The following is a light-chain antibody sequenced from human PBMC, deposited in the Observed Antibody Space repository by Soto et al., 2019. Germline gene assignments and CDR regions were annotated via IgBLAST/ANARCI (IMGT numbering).Light chain of an antibody. J-gene: IGKJ1*01. V-gene: IGKV1-5*03. Sequence: DIQMTQSPSTLSASVGDRVTITCRASQSISSWLAWYQQKPGKAPKLLIYKASSLESGVPSRFSGSGSGTEFTLTISSLKPDDFATYYCQQYNRYSTWTFGQGTKVDIK. CDR1: QSISSW. CDR3: QQYNRYSTWT. CDR2: KAS.